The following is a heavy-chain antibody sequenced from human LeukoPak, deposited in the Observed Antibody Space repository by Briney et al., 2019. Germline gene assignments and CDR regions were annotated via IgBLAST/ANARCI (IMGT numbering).Heavy chain of an antibody. V-gene: IGHV3-23*01. J-gene: IGHJ4*02. CDR1: GFTFSSYA. Sequence: GSLRLSCAASGFTFSSYAMSWVRQAPGKGLEWVSGISTSGGSSSYADSVKGRFTISRDNPRNTLYMQMNSLRAEDTALYYCAIMHPYYDGSGYWVQWGQGTLVTVSS. CDR3: AIMHPYYDGSGYWVQ. D-gene: IGHD3-22*01. CDR2: ISTSGGSS.